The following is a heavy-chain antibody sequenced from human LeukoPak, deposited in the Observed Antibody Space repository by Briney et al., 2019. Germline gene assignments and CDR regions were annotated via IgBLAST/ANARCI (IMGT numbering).Heavy chain of an antibody. V-gene: IGHV1-2*02. CDR3: ARDRGAVAGTFVYWYEDY. D-gene: IGHD6-19*01. CDR1: GYTFTGYY. CDR2: INPNSGGT. J-gene: IGHJ4*02. Sequence: ASVKVSCKASGYTFTGYYMHWVRQAPEQGLEWMGWINPNSGGTNYAQKFQGRVTMTRDTSISTVYMELSRLISDDTAVYYCARDRGAVAGTFVYWYEDYWGQGTLVTVSS.